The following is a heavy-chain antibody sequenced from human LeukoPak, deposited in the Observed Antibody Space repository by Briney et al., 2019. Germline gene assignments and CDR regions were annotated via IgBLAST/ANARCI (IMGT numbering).Heavy chain of an antibody. V-gene: IGHV4-4*09. CDR1: GCSISCGY. CDR2: VYTSGST. D-gene: IGHD4-11*01. CDR3: AKSYFDYSTYYSYYFNL. Sequence: SETLSLTYTVSGCSISCGYWSWIRQPPGRGLQWISYVYTSGSTNYNTSLKSRVTISVDTSKRQLALKLSSVTAADTAVYYCAKSYFDYSTYYSYYFNLWGQGALVTVSS. J-gene: IGHJ4*02.